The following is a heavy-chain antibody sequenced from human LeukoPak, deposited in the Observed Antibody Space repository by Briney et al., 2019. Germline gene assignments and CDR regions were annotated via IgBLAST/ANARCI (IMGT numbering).Heavy chain of an antibody. CDR2: ISSSSSYI. Sequence: GGSLRLSCAASGFTFSSYSMNWVRQAPGKGLEWVSSISSSSSYIYYADSVKGRFTISRDNAKNSLYLQMNSLRAEDTAVYYCASVKVPSAIPIDYWGQGTLVTVSS. J-gene: IGHJ4*02. CDR3: ASVKVPSAIPIDY. D-gene: IGHD2-2*01. CDR1: GFTFSSYS. V-gene: IGHV3-21*01.